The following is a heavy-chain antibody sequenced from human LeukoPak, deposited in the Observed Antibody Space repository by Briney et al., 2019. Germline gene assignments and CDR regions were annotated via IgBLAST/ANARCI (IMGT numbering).Heavy chain of an antibody. CDR1: GYTFTGYY. CDR3: ASLGGSGSYDY. CDR2: INPSGGST. Sequence: EASVKVSCKASGYTFTGYYMHWVRQAPGQGLEWMGIINPSGGSTSYAQKFQGRVTMTRDMSTSTVYMELSSLRSEDTAVYYCASLGGSGSYDYWGQGTLVTVSS. D-gene: IGHD1-26*01. J-gene: IGHJ4*02. V-gene: IGHV1-46*01.